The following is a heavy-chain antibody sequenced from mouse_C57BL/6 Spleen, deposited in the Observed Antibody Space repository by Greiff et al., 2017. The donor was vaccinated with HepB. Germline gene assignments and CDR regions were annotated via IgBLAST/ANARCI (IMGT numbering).Heavy chain of an antibody. CDR2: IYPSDSET. J-gene: IGHJ1*03. CDR1: GYTFTSYW. CDR3: ARSLYYSNYDWYFDV. Sequence: QVQLKQPGAELVRPGSSVKLSCKASGYTFTSYWMDWVKQRPGQGLEWIGNIYPSDSETHYNQKFKDKATLTVDKSSSTAYMQLSSLTSEDSAVYYCARSLYYSNYDWYFDVWGTGTTVTVSS. V-gene: IGHV1-61*01. D-gene: IGHD2-5*01.